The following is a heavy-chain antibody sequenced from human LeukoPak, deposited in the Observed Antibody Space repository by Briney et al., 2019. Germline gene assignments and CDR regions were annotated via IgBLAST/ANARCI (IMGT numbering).Heavy chain of an antibody. CDR2: INPSGGST. CDR1: GYTFTSYY. V-gene: IGHV1-46*01. CDR3: AIAATPKIKLNWFDP. D-gene: IGHD2-15*01. J-gene: IGHJ5*02. Sequence: ASVKVSCKASGYTFTSYYMHWVRQAPGQGLEWMGIINPSGGSTSYAQKFQGRVTMTRDTSMSTVYMELSSLRSEDTAVYYCAIAATPKIKLNWFDPWGQGTLVTVSS.